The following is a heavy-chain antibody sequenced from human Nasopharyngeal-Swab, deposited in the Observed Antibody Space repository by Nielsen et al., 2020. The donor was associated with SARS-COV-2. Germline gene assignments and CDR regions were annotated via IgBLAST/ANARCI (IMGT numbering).Heavy chain of an antibody. CDR3: ARASSYCSGGSCSYLDS. V-gene: IGHV3-23*01. CDR1: GYSFRTYG. J-gene: IGHJ4*02. Sequence: LKISCVASGYSFRTYGMSWVRQAPGKGLEWVAAIVGRGDISGSGGSTYYADSLKGRFTVSRDNSKNTVYLQMNSLRAEDTAVYYCARASSYCSGGSCSYLDSWGQGTLVTVSS. CDR2: IVGRGDISGSGGST. D-gene: IGHD2-15*01.